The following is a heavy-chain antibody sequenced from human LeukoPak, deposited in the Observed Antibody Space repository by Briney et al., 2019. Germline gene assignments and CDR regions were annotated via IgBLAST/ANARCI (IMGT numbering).Heavy chain of an antibody. D-gene: IGHD6-19*01. CDR1: GFNFNSHN. CDR2: ISSGSGTI. V-gene: IGHV3-48*02. CDR3: ARDLSGWFVRTFDY. Sequence: PGGSLRLTCVVSGFNFNSHNMNWVRQAPGKGLEWVSYISSGSGTIYYADSVKGRFTISRDNAKNSLYLQMNSLRDEDTAVYYCARDLSGWFVRTFDYWGQGTLVTVSS. J-gene: IGHJ4*02.